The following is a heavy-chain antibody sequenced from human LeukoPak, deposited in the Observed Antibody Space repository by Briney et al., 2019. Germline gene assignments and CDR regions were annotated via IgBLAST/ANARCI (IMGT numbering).Heavy chain of an antibody. CDR2: INSDGSST. J-gene: IGHJ6*03. CDR1: GFTFSSYW. Sequence: GGSLRLSCAASGFTFSSYWMHWVRHAPGKGLVWVSCINSDGSSTSYADSVKGRFTISRDNAKNTLYLQMNSLRAEDTAVYYCARAGSSSWYFPYYYMDVWGKGTTVTVSS. CDR3: ARAGSSSWYFPYYYMDV. D-gene: IGHD6-13*01. V-gene: IGHV3-74*01.